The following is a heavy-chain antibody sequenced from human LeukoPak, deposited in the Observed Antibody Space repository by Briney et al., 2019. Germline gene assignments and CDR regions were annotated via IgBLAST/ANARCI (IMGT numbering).Heavy chain of an antibody. CDR2: INPNNGGT. D-gene: IGHD3-22*01. J-gene: IGHJ4*02. CDR3: ARDDGSGYYYAY. Sequence: ASVKVSCKASGYTFTGYYIHWVRQAPGQGLEWMGWINPNNGGTNYAQKFQGRVTMTRDTSITTAYMELSRLRSDDTAVYYCARDDGSGYYYAYWGQGTLVTVSS. CDR1: GYTFTGYY. V-gene: IGHV1-2*02.